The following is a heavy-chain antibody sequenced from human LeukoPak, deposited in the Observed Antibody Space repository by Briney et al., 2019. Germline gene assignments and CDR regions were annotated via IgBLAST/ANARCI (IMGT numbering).Heavy chain of an antibody. Sequence: GGSLRLSCAASGFIVSTNYMNWVRQAPGKGLEWVSMISHSGGITYYADSVEGRFTISRDNSRNTLYLQMNSLSADDTAVYHCAKELTLLDYGRGYYYYGLDVWGQGTTLTVSS. D-gene: IGHD4-17*01. CDR2: ISHSGGIT. CDR3: AKELTLLDYGRGYYYYGLDV. J-gene: IGHJ6*02. CDR1: GFIVSTNY. V-gene: IGHV3-23*01.